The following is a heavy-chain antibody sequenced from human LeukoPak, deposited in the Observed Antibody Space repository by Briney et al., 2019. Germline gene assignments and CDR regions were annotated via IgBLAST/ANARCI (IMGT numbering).Heavy chain of an antibody. V-gene: IGHV3-33*01. J-gene: IGHJ4*02. Sequence: GRSLRLSCAASGFTFSSYGTHWVRQAPGKGLEWVAVIWYDGSNKYYADSVKGRFTISRDNSKNTLYLQMNSLRAEDTAVYYCAREGSSWPYFDYWGQGTLVTVSS. CDR3: AREGSSWPYFDY. D-gene: IGHD6-13*01. CDR2: IWYDGSNK. CDR1: GFTFSSYG.